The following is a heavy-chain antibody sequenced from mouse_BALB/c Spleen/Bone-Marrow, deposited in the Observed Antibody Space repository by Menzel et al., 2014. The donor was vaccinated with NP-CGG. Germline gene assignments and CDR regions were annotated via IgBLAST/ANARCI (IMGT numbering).Heavy chain of an antibody. CDR2: IRNKANGYTT. V-gene: IGHV7-3*02. D-gene: IGHD6-1*01. CDR1: GFTFTNYF. J-gene: IGHJ2*01. Sequence: DVQLVESGGGLVQPGGSLRLSCTTSGFTFTNYFMTWVRQPPGKALEWLGFIRNKANGYTTEYNPSVKGGFTISRDNSQGIFYLQMNTLRAEDSAIYYCARDYNGYFDFWGQGTTLTVSS. CDR3: ARDYNGYFDF.